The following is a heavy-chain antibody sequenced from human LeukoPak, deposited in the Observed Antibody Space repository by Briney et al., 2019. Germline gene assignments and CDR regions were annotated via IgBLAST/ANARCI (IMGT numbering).Heavy chain of an antibody. CDR1: GFTFDDYA. V-gene: IGHV3-9*01. CDR3: AKELSSGYAFDI. D-gene: IGHD3-22*01. CDR2: ISWNSGSI. Sequence: PGRSLRLSCAASGFTFDDYAMHWVRQAPGKGLEWVSGISWNSGSIGYADSVKGRFTISRDNAKNSLYLQMNSLRAEDTALYYCAKELSSGYAFDIWGQGTMVTVSS. J-gene: IGHJ3*02.